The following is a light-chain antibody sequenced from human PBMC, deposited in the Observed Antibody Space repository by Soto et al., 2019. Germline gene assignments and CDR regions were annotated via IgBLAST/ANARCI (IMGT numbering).Light chain of an antibody. CDR2: EVN. J-gene: IGLJ2*01. V-gene: IGLV2-8*01. CDR1: SSDVGGYNY. CDR3: SSYGGSNNLI. Sequence: QSALTQPPSASGSPGQSVTISYTGTSSDVGGYNYVSWYQQHPGKVPKLMIYEVNKRPSGVPDRFSGSKSGNTASLTVSGLQAEDEADYYCSSYGGSNNLIFGGGTKLTVL.